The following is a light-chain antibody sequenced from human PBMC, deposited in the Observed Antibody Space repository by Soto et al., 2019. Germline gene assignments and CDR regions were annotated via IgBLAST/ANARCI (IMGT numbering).Light chain of an antibody. CDR3: CSYAGSYPHVV. CDR2: DVS. CDR1: SSDVGGYNY. Sequence: QSVLTQPRSVSGSPGQSVTISCTGTSSDVGGYNYVSWYQQHPGKAPKLMIYDVSKRPSGVPDRFSGSKSGNTASLTISRLQAEDEADYYCCSYAGSYPHVVFGGGTKLTVL. V-gene: IGLV2-11*01. J-gene: IGLJ2*01.